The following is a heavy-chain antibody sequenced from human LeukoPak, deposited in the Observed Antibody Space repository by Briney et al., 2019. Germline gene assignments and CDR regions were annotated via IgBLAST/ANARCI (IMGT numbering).Heavy chain of an antibody. CDR1: GYTFTSYG. J-gene: IGHJ4*02. Sequence: ASVKVSCKPSGYTFTSYGISWVRRAPGQGLEWMGWIGAYNGKTEYAQKFQGRVTMTTDTSTSTAYMELRSLTSDDTAVYYCARDIGVSQFDYWGQGTLVTVSS. D-gene: IGHD3-10*01. CDR2: IGAYNGKT. V-gene: IGHV1-18*01. CDR3: ARDIGVSQFDY.